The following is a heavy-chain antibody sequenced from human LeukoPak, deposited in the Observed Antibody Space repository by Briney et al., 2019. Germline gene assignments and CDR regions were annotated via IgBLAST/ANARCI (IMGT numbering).Heavy chain of an antibody. V-gene: IGHV3-23*01. CDR1: GFTFSNYA. CDR2: ISGSGGST. CDR3: ASRSLAAAGKGEFDP. J-gene: IGHJ5*02. Sequence: GGSLRLSCAASGFTFSNYAMSWVRQAPGKGLEWVSAISGSGGSTYYADSVKGRFTISRDNSKNTLYLQMNSLRAEDTAVYYCASRSLAAAGKGEFDPWGQGTLVTVSS. D-gene: IGHD6-13*01.